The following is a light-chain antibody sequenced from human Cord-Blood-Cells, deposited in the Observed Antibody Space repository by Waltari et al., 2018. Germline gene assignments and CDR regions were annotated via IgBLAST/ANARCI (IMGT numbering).Light chain of an antibody. CDR2: VFS. Sequence: QSALTQPASVSGSPGQSITISCPGTSSDVGGYNYVSWYQQHPGKAPKLMIYVFSNRPSGVSKRFSGSKSGNTASLTISGLQAEDEADYYCSSYTSSSTWVVGGGTKLTVL. J-gene: IGLJ3*02. CDR1: SSDVGGYNY. V-gene: IGLV2-14*01. CDR3: SSYTSSSTWV.